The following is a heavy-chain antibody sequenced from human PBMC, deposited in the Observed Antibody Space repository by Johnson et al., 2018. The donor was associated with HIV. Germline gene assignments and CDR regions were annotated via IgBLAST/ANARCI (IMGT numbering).Heavy chain of an antibody. J-gene: IGHJ3*02. CDR1: GFTFSTNW. D-gene: IGHD2-2*01. Sequence: VQLVESGGGVVRPGGSLRLSCVGSGFTFSTNWMHWVRQAPGKGLVWVSRPNSDGSSTSYAESVKGRFTISRDNSKNTLYLQRNSLKVEDTAVYYCARDSGSSGQLLGPGDIWGHGTMVTVSS. CDR2: PNSDGSST. CDR3: ARDSGSSGQLLGPGDI. V-gene: IGHV3-74*01.